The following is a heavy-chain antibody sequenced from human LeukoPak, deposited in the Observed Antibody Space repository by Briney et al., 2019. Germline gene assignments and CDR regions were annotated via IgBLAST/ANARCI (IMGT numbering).Heavy chain of an antibody. Sequence: LEWVSSISSSSSYIYYADSVKGRFTISRDNAKNSLYLQMNSLRAEDTAVYYCARAGAARDYWGQGTLVTVSS. D-gene: IGHD6-6*01. V-gene: IGHV3-21*01. CDR2: ISSSSSYI. CDR3: ARAGAARDY. J-gene: IGHJ4*02.